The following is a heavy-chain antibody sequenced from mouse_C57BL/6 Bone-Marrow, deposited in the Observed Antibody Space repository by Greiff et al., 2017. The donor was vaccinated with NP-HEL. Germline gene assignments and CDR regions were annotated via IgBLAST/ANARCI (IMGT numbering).Heavy chain of an antibody. D-gene: IGHD2-4*01. V-gene: IGHV5-6*02. CDR3: ARRVITPYYYAMDY. J-gene: IGHJ4*01. CDR2: ISSGGSYT. CDR1: GFTFSSYG. Sequence: EVKVVESGGDLVKPGGSLKLSCAASGFTFSSYGMSWVRQTPDKRLEWVATISSGGSYTYYPDSVKGRFTISRDNAKNTLYLQMSSMKSEDTAMYYCARRVITPYYYAMDYWGEGTSVTVSS.